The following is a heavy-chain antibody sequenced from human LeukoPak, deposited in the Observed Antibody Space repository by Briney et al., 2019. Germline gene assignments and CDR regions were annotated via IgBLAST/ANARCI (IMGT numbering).Heavy chain of an antibody. CDR3: ASPPLAGGDAFDI. D-gene: IGHD1-26*01. J-gene: IGHJ3*02. V-gene: IGHV3-11*04. CDR1: GFTFSDYY. CDR2: ISSSGTTI. Sequence: GGSLRLSCAASGFTFSDYYMSWIRQAPGKGLEWVSYISSSGTTIYYADSVKGRFTITRDNAKNSLYLQMNSLRAEDTAVYYCASPPLAGGDAFDIWGQGTMVTVSS.